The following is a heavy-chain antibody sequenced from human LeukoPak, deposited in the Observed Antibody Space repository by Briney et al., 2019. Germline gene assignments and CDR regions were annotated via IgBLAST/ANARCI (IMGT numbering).Heavy chain of an antibody. V-gene: IGHV3-48*03. CDR1: GFTFSSYE. Sequence: GDPLRLSCAASGFTFSSYEMNWVRQAPGKGLEWVSYISSSGSTIYYADSVKGRFTISRDNAKNSLYLQMNSLRAEDTAVYYCAELGITMIGGVWGKGTTVTISS. D-gene: IGHD3-10*02. CDR2: ISSSGSTI. J-gene: IGHJ6*04. CDR3: AELGITMIGGV.